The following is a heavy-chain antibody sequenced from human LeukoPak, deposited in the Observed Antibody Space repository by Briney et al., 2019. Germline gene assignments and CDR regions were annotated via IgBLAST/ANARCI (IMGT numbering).Heavy chain of an antibody. CDR3: ARVTYSSGWNYFDY. Sequence: PGGSLRLSCAASGFTFSSYAMHWVRQAPGKGLEWVAVISYDGSNKYYADSVKGRFTISRDNSKNTLYLQMNGLRAEDTAVYYCARVTYSSGWNYFDYWGQGTLVTVSS. CDR2: ISYDGSNK. J-gene: IGHJ4*02. V-gene: IGHV3-30-3*01. D-gene: IGHD6-19*01. CDR1: GFTFSSYA.